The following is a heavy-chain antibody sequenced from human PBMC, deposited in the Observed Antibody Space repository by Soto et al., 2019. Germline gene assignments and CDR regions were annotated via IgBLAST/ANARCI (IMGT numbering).Heavy chain of an antibody. J-gene: IGHJ6*02. CDR2: IIGSGGST. CDR3: SRDRVLRFLEWLPYYGMDV. Sequence: PGGSLRLSCVASGFTFSSYAMSWVRQAPGKGLEWVSAIIGSGGSTYYADSVKGRFTISRDNSKNTLYLQMNSLRAEDTALYYCSRDRVLRFLEWLPYYGMDVWGQGTTVTVSS. D-gene: IGHD3-3*01. CDR1: GFTFSSYA. V-gene: IGHV3-23*01.